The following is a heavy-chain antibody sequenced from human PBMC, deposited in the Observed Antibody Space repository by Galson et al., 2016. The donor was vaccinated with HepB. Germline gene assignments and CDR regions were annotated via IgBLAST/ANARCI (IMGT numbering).Heavy chain of an antibody. CDR2: IYSSGTT. Sequence: SETLSLTCDVSGASTISRNWWSWVRQPAGKGLEWIGYIYSSGTTNYNPSIKSRVTISLDTSKKQFSLQLNSVTAADTAMYYCARDRATGNWYSFDPWSPGTLVTVST. V-gene: IGHV4-4*02. CDR3: ARDRATGNWYSFDP. D-gene: IGHD6-13*01. CDR1: GASTISRNW. J-gene: IGHJ5*02.